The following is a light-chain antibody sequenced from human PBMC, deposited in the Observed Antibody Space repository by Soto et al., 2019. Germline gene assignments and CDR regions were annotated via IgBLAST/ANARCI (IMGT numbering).Light chain of an antibody. CDR3: ETGDSNTRV. CDR1: SGHSSYI. V-gene: IGLV4-60*02. CDR2: LEGSGSY. Sequence: QSVLTQSSSASASLGSSVKLTCTLSSGHSSYIIAWHQQPPGKAPRYLMKLEGSGSYNKGSGVPDRFSGSSSGADRYLTISNLQFEDEADYYCETGDSNTRVFGGGTKLPVL. J-gene: IGLJ3*02.